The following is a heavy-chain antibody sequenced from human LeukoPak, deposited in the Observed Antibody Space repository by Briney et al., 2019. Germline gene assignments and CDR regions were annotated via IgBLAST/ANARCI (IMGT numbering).Heavy chain of an antibody. Sequence: ASVKVSFKASGYPFTGYYLHWVRQAPGQGLEWMGWINPNSGGTKYAQKFQGRVTMTRDTSISTAYMELSRLRSDDTAVYYCAKVENRYCSGGSCRQAYYYFDYWGQGTLVTVSS. D-gene: IGHD2-15*01. J-gene: IGHJ4*02. CDR1: GYPFTGYY. CDR2: INPNSGGT. V-gene: IGHV1-2*02. CDR3: AKVENRYCSGGSCRQAYYYFDY.